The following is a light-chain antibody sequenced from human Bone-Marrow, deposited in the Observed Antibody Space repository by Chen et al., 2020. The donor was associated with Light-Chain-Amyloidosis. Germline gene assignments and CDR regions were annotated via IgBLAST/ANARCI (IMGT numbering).Light chain of an antibody. CDR1: NIGSTS. CDR2: DDS. V-gene: IGLV3-21*02. CDR3: QVWDRSSDRPV. J-gene: IGLJ3*02. Sequence: SYVLTQPSSVSVAPGQTATIACGGNNIGSTSVHWYQQPPGQAPLLVVYDDSERPSGIPERLSGSNSGNTATLTISRVEAGDEADYYCQVWDRSSDRPVFGGGTKLTVL.